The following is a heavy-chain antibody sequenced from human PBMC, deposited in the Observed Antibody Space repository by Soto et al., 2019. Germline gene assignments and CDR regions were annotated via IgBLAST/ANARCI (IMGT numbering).Heavy chain of an antibody. CDR2: ISAYNGNT. V-gene: IGHV1-18*04. CDR1: GYTFTSYG. D-gene: IGHD6-6*01. CDR3: ARDEGIAARWLGGYYGMDV. J-gene: IGHJ6*02. Sequence: QVQLVQSGAEVKKPGASVKVSCKASGYTFTSYGISWVRQAPGQGLEWMGWISAYNGNTNYAQKLQGRVTMTTETSTSTAYMELRSLRSDDSALYYCARDEGIAARWLGGYYGMDVWGQGTTVTVSS.